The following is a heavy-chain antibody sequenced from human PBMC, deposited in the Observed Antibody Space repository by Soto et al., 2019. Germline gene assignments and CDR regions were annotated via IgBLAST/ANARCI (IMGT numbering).Heavy chain of an antibody. J-gene: IGHJ6*02. Sequence: GGSLRLSCAASGFTFSNYWMHWVRQAPGKGLVWISRMNSDGSNTVYADAVKGRFTISRDNAKNTLYLQMNSLRAEDTAVYYCARAGGIVVVPAVSYYYYGMDVWGQGTTVTVSS. CDR3: ARAGGIVVVPAVSYYYYGMDV. D-gene: IGHD2-2*01. V-gene: IGHV3-74*01. CDR2: MNSDGSNT. CDR1: GFTFSNYW.